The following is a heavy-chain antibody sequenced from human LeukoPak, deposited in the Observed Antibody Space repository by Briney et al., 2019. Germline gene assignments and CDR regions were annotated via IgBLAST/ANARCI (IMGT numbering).Heavy chain of an antibody. D-gene: IGHD2-15*01. Sequence: SETLSLTCTVSGGSISSSSYHWGWIRQTPGKGLEWIGYINYSGTTNYNPSLKSRVTISLDTSKTQFSLHLSSVTAADTAVYSCARHGKSGGFDYWGQGILVTVSS. CDR3: ARHGKSGGFDY. CDR2: INYSGTT. CDR1: GGSISSSSYH. J-gene: IGHJ4*02. V-gene: IGHV4-61*05.